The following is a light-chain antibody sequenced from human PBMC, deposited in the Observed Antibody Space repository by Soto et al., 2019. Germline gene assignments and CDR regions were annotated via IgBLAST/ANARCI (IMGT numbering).Light chain of an antibody. Sequence: IVLTQSPGTLSLSPGERATLSCRASQSVTSTSLAWYQQKPGQAPRLLMYGASSRATGTPDRISGGGSGTDFTLTISRLEPEDFAVYYCQHYVTSSITFGQGTRLE. CDR3: QHYVTSSIT. CDR2: GAS. J-gene: IGKJ5*01. V-gene: IGKV3-20*01. CDR1: QSVTSTS.